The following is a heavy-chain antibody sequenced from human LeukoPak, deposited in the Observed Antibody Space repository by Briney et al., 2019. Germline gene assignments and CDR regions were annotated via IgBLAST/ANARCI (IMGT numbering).Heavy chain of an antibody. CDR3: ARTYYGSGTYYSPYSTSYYGMDV. V-gene: IGHV4-34*01. Sequence: SETLSLTCAVYGGSFSGYYWSWIRQPPGKGLEWIGDINHSGSTNYNPSLKSRVIMSIDTSKNQLSLKLGSVTAADTAVYYCARTYYGSGTYYSPYSTSYYGMDVWGQGTTVTVSS. J-gene: IGHJ6*02. CDR1: GGSFSGYY. D-gene: IGHD3-10*01. CDR2: INHSGST.